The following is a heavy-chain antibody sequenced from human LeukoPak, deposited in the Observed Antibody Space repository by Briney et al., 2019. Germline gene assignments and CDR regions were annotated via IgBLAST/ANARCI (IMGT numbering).Heavy chain of an antibody. V-gene: IGHV4-4*07. CDR3: ARDRYGSGSYYKSWFDP. J-gene: IGHJ5*02. D-gene: IGHD3-10*01. Sequence: PSETLSLTCPVSGGSISSYYWSWIRQPAGKGLEWIGRIYTSGSTNYNPSLKSRVTMSVDTSKNQFSLKLTSVTAADMAVYYCARDRYGSGSYYKSWFDPWGQGTLVTVSS. CDR2: IYTSGST. CDR1: GGSISSYY.